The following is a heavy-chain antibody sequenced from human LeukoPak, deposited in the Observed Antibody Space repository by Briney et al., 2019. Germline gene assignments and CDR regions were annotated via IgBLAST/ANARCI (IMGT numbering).Heavy chain of an antibody. J-gene: IGHJ2*01. CDR3: ARGSGHYDSAGYYLYWYFDL. CDR1: GFTLSSYD. V-gene: IGHV3-48*04. CDR2: TSSSSSTI. D-gene: IGHD3-22*01. Sequence: GSLRLSCAASGFTLSSYDINWVRQAPGRGLEWVSFTSSSSSTIYYAESVKGRFTISRDNAKNSLYLQMNSLRAEDTAVYYCARGSGHYDSAGYYLYWYFDLWGRGTLVTVPS.